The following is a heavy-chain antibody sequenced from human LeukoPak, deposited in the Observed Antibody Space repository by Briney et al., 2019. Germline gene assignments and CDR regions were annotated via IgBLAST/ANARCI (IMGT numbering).Heavy chain of an antibody. CDR2: INPNSGGT. CDR3: ATVFMVRGVIKDAFDI. J-gene: IGHJ3*02. D-gene: IGHD3-10*01. Sequence: GASVKVSCKASGYTFTGYYMHWVRQAPGQGLEWMGWINPNSGGTNYAQKFQGRVTMTRDTSISTAYMELSSLRSEDTAVYYCATVFMVRGVIKDAFDIWGQGTMVTVSS. CDR1: GYTFTGYY. V-gene: IGHV1-2*02.